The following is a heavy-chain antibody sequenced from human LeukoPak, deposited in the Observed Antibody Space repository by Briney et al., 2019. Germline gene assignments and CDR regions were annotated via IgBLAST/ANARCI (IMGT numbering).Heavy chain of an antibody. CDR2: VKCKTDGETT. CDR1: GLTFTNAW. Sequence: GGSLRLSCAASGLTFTNAWMSWVRQAPGKGLEWVGRVKCKTDGETTDYAAPVKGRFTVSRDDSTKTLHLQMNRLKTEDTAMYYCTTDWNDLGSYAIFDSWGQGTLVTVSS. D-gene: IGHD3-16*01. V-gene: IGHV3-15*01. J-gene: IGHJ4*02. CDR3: TTDWNDLGSYAIFDS.